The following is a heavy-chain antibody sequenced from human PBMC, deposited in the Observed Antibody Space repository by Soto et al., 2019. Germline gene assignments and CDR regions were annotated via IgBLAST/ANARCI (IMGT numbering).Heavy chain of an antibody. D-gene: IGHD2-15*01. CDR1: GYSFTNYW. CDR3: ARSPIVVVVAATRISLSPQGGNDAFDF. Sequence: GESLKISCKGSGYSFTNYWIGWVRQMPGKGLEWMGIIYPGDSDTRYSPSFQGQVTISADKSIGTASLQWSSLKASDTAMYYCARSPIVVVVAATRISLSPQGGNDAFDFWGQGTMVTVSS. J-gene: IGHJ3*01. CDR2: IYPGDSDT. V-gene: IGHV5-51*01.